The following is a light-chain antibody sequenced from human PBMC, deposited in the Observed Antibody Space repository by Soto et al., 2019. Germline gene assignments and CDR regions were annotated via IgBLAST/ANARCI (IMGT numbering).Light chain of an antibody. V-gene: IGKV3-20*01. CDR1: QSVTRNY. CDR2: GAS. Sequence: EIVLTQSPGTLSLSQGERATLSCRSSQSVTRNYLAWYQQKPGQAPRILIYGASSRATGIPDRLSGSGAGTDFTLTITRLEPEEFAVYYCQQYGGSPHAFGQGTKLEIK. J-gene: IGKJ2*01. CDR3: QQYGGSPHA.